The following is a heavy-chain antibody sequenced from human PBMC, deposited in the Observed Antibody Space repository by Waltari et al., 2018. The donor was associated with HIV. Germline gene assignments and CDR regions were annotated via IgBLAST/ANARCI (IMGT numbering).Heavy chain of an antibody. CDR1: GGSVIHSDYY. V-gene: IGHV4-39*01. CDR2: IYYTGTT. Sequence: QLQLQQSGPGLVKPSETLSLTCTVSGGSVIHSDYYWDFIRQSPGKGLEWIGNIYYTGTTFYNPSLKSRVTMSADLSRNQFSLRLNSVTAADTAIYYCARRPRMAAFYLYYGMDVWGQGTTVTVSS. D-gene: IGHD2-8*01. CDR3: ARRPRMAAFYLYYGMDV. J-gene: IGHJ6*02.